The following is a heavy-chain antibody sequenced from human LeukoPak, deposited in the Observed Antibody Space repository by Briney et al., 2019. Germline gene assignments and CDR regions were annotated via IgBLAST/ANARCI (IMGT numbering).Heavy chain of an antibody. D-gene: IGHD4-23*01. Sequence: GGSLRLSCAASGFTFSSYAMIWVRQAPGKGLEWVSGISGSGGNTYYADSVKGRFTISRDNSKNTLFLQMNSLRAEDTAVYYCAKLLNYGGNSDYFDYWGQGTQVTVSS. J-gene: IGHJ4*02. CDR1: GFTFSSYA. V-gene: IGHV3-23*01. CDR3: AKLLNYGGNSDYFDY. CDR2: ISGSGGNT.